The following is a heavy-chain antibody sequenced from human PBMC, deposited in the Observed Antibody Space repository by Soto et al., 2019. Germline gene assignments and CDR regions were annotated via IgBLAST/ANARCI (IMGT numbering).Heavy chain of an antibody. V-gene: IGHV4-59*01. J-gene: IGHJ4*02. CDR2: IYYSGST. D-gene: IGHD3-9*01. CDR3: ARNDILTGYTY. CDR1: GGSISSYY. Sequence: TLSLTCAVSGGSISSYYWIWIRQPPGQVLEWIGYIYYSGSTNYNPSRKSRVTISVDTSKNQFSLKLSSVTAADTAVYYCARNDILTGYTYWGQGALVTVSS.